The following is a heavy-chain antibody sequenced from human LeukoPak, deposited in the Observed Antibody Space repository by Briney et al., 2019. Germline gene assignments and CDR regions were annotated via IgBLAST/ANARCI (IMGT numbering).Heavy chain of an antibody. Sequence: GGSLRLSCAASGFTVSNNYMTWVRQAPGKGLEWVSVIYSGGSTYYADSVKGRFTISRDNSKNTLYLQMNSLRAEDTTVYYCAKDQVLRRYGSGSYYTKYYFDYWGQGTLVTVSS. CDR3: AKDQVLRRYGSGSYYTKYYFDY. CDR2: IYSGGST. D-gene: IGHD3-10*01. V-gene: IGHV3-53*05. CDR1: GFTVSNNY. J-gene: IGHJ4*02.